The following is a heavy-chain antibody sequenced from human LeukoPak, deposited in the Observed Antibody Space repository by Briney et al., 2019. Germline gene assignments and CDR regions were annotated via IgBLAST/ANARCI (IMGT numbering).Heavy chain of an antibody. J-gene: IGHJ6*02. D-gene: IGHD3-16*01. V-gene: IGHV1-46*03. CDR1: GYTFTSYY. Sequence: ASVKVSCKASGYTFTSYYMHWVRHAPGQGLEWMGIINPRGGSTSYAQKFQGRVTMTRDTSTSTVYMELSSLRSEDTAVYYCAKGAESYYYGMDVWGQGTTVTVSS. CDR2: INPRGGST. CDR3: AKGAESYYYGMDV.